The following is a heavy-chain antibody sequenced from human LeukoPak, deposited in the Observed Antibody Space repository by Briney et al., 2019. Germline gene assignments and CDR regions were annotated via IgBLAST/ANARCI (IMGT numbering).Heavy chain of an antibody. J-gene: IGHJ6*02. CDR2: IYYSGST. CDR1: GGSISSYY. D-gene: IGHD2-15*01. Sequence: PSETLSLTCTVSGGSISSYYWSWIRQPPGKGLEWIGYIYYSGSTNYNPSLKSRVTISVDTSKNQFSLKLSSVTAADTAVYYCARGLGYCSGGSCYSGRYYYYGMDVWGQGTTVTVSS. V-gene: IGHV4-59*01. CDR3: ARGLGYCSGGSCYSGRYYYYGMDV.